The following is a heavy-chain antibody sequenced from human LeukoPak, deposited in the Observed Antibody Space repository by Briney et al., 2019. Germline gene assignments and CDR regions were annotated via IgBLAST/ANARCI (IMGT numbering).Heavy chain of an antibody. CDR3: ARGIGRLFDY. Sequence: PGGSLRLSCAASGFTFSSYEINWVRQAPGKELEWVSYISSSSSYIYYADSVKGRFTISRDNAKNSLYLQMNSLRAEDTAVYYCARGIGRLFDYWGQGTLVTVSS. CDR1: GFTFSSYE. D-gene: IGHD2-15*01. J-gene: IGHJ4*02. CDR2: ISSSSSYI. V-gene: IGHV3-21*05.